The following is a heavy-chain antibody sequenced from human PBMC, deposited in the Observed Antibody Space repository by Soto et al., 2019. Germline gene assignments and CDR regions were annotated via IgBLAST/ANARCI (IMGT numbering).Heavy chain of an antibody. CDR3: ANTDTARDDAFDI. D-gene: IGHD5-18*01. Sequence: EVPLLESGGGLVQPGGSLRLSCAASGFTFSSYAMSWVRQAPGKGLEWVSAISGSGGSTYYADSVKGRFTISRDNSKNTLYLQMNSLRAEDTAVYYCANTDTARDDAFDIWGQGTMVTVSS. J-gene: IGHJ3*02. CDR2: ISGSGGST. V-gene: IGHV3-23*01. CDR1: GFTFSSYA.